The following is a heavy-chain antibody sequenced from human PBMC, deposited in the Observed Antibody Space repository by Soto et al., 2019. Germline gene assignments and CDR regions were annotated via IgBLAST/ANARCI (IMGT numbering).Heavy chain of an antibody. J-gene: IGHJ6*02. CDR1: GDQVCSDSGA. CDR2: TYYRSKWYN. Sequence: SPTESLSCEISGDQVCSDSGAWNWIRQSPSRGLEWLGRTYYRSKWYNDYAVSVNGRITINPDTSKNHFSLQLNSVTPEDTAVYYCVRSRVFIAVAGMATYYYYYGMDVWGRGTTVTVSS. CDR3: VRSRVFIAVAGMATYYYYYGMDV. D-gene: IGHD6-19*01. V-gene: IGHV6-1*01.